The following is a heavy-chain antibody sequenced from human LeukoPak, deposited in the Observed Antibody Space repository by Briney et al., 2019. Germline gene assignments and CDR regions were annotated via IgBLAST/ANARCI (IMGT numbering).Heavy chain of an antibody. V-gene: IGHV3-11*06. CDR2: ISRSSTDT. CDR3: ARKTYYYDSGSYSKSYYFDY. J-gene: IGHJ4*02. Sequence: GGSLRLSCAASGFTFTDFYMSWIRQAQENGLEWLSSISRSSTDTNYADPVKGRFTISRDNAKNSLFLQLNSLRAEDTAVYYCARKTYYYDSGSYSKSYYFDYWGQGTLVTVSS. CDR1: GFTFTDFY. D-gene: IGHD3-10*01.